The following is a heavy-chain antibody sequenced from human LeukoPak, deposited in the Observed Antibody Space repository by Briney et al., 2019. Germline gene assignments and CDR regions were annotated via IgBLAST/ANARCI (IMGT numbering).Heavy chain of an antibody. V-gene: IGHV3-30*02. J-gene: IGHJ4*02. CDR2: IRYDGSNK. CDR1: GFTFSSYG. CDR3: ARGDTVTDN. Sequence: GGSLRLSCAASGFTFSSYGMHWVRQAPGKGLEWVAFIRYDGSNKCYADSVKGRFTISRDNAKNSLYLQMNTLRVEDTALYYCARGDTVTDNWGQGTLVTVSS.